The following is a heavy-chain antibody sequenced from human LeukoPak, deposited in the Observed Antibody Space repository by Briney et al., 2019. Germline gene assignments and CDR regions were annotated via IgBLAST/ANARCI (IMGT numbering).Heavy chain of an antibody. V-gene: IGHV3-21*01. Sequence: GGSLRLSCAASGFTFSTYSMNWVRQAPGKGLEWVSSISSSSTYIYYADSVKGRFTISRDNAKNSLFLQMNSLRAEDTAVYYCAKVQDGSSWYEYFQHWGRGTLVTVSS. CDR2: ISSSSTYI. CDR1: GFTFSTYS. J-gene: IGHJ1*01. D-gene: IGHD6-13*01. CDR3: AKVQDGSSWYEYFQH.